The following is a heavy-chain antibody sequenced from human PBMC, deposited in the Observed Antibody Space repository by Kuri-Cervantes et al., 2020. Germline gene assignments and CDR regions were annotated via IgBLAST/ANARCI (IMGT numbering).Heavy chain of an antibody. CDR3: ARDSIVVVPAASYYYYYGMDV. CDR1: GFTFSSYW. D-gene: IGHD2-2*01. J-gene: IGHJ6*02. Sequence: GGSLRLSCAASGFTFSSYWMSWVRQAPGKGLEWVSVIYSGGSTYYADSVKGRFTISRDNSKNTLYLQMNSLRAEDTAVYYCARDSIVVVPAASYYYYYGMDVWGQGTTVTVSS. V-gene: IGHV3-53*01. CDR2: IYSGGST.